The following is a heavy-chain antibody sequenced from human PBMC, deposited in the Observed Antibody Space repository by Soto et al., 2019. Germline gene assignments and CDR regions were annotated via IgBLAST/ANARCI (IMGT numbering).Heavy chain of an antibody. D-gene: IGHD5-18*01. Sequence: QVQLVQSGAEVKKPGSSVKVSCKASGGTFSSYAISWVRQAPGQGLEWMGGIIPIFGTANYAQKFQGRVTITADESTSTAYMELSSLRSEDTAVYYCACRACDTAMVLDYDYGMDVWGQGTTVTVSS. CDR2: IIPIFGTA. CDR1: GGTFSSYA. J-gene: IGHJ6*02. V-gene: IGHV1-69*01. CDR3: ACRACDTAMVLDYDYGMDV.